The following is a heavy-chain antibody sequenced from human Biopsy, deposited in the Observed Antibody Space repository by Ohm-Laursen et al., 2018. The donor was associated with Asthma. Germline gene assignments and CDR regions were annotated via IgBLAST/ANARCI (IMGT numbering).Heavy chain of an antibody. D-gene: IGHD3-22*01. V-gene: IGHV3-9*01. CDR3: AKSADYYDSTDYLDF. Sequence: SLRLSCSASGLSFDDCAMHWVRQAPGKGLEWVSSISWNSGNIDYAVSVKGRFTISRDNAKSSLYLQMQSLRPEDTAFYYCAKSADYYDSTDYLDFGGRGTLVTVSS. CDR1: GLSFDDCA. CDR2: ISWNSGNI. J-gene: IGHJ4*01.